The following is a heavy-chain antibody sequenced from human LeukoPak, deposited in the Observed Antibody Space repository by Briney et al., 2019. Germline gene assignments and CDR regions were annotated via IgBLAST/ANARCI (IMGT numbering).Heavy chain of an antibody. CDR1: GYTLTELS. J-gene: IGHJ4*02. CDR3: ARDRATMVRGVVDY. V-gene: IGHV1-24*01. CDR2: FDPEDGET. D-gene: IGHD3-10*01. Sequence: ASVKVSCKVSGYTLTELSMHWVRQAPGKGLEWMGGFDPEDGETIYAQKLQGGVTMTTDTSTNTAYMELRSLRSDDTAVYYCARDRATMVRGVVDYWGQGTLVTVSS.